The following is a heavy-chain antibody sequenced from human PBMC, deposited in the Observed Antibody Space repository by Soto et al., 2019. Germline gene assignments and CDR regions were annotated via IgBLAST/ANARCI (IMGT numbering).Heavy chain of an antibody. Sequence: QITLKESGPTLVNPTQTLTLTCTLSGFSLSASGVGVGWIRQPPGKALAWLALIYWDDDKRYNPSLKTRLTITNRDSADQVVLTSTNTEPVDTTTDSCARAQPGDSSAIFFWYFELWGRGTLVTVSS. V-gene: IGHV2-5*02. J-gene: IGHJ2*01. D-gene: IGHD4-17*01. CDR1: GFSLSASGVG. CDR3: ARAQPGDSSAIFFWYFEL. CDR2: IYWDDDK.